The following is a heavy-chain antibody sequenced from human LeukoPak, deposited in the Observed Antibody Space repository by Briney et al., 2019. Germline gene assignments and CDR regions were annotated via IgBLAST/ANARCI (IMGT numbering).Heavy chain of an antibody. D-gene: IGHD3-16*02. CDR1: GFTFSSYS. CDR3: AREIGVGGGKYVWGSYRYDY. J-gene: IGHJ4*02. V-gene: IGHV3-48*01. Sequence: GGSLRLSCAASGFTFSSYSMNWVRQAPGKGLEWVSYISSSSSTIYYADSVKGRFTISGDNAKNSLYLQMNSLRAEDTAVYYCAREIGVGGGKYVWGSYRYDYWGQGTLVTVSS. CDR2: ISSSSSTI.